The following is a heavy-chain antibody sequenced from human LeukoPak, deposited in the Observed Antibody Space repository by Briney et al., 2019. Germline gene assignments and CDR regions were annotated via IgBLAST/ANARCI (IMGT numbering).Heavy chain of an antibody. D-gene: IGHD4-17*01. CDR3: AKSIRTTVTIPGGGLDDAFDI. CDR2: ISGSGGST. V-gene: IGHV3-23*01. J-gene: IGHJ3*02. CDR1: GFTFSSYA. Sequence: PGGSLRLSCAASGFTFSSYAMSWVRQAPGKGLEWVSAISGSGGSTYYADSVKGRFTISRDNSKNTLYLQMNSLRAEDTAVYYCAKSIRTTVTIPGGGLDDAFDIWGQGTMVTVSS.